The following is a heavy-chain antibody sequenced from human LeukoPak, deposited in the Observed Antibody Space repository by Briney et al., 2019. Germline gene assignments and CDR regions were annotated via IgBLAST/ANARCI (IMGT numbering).Heavy chain of an antibody. CDR3: AKEIGYYDSSGYYYAVDY. Sequence: GGSLRLSCAASGFTFSSYAMSWVRQAPGKGLEWVSAISGSGSSTYYADSVKGRFTISRDNSKNTLYLQMNSLRAEDTAVYYCAKEIGYYDSSGYYYAVDYWGQGTLVTVSS. J-gene: IGHJ4*02. V-gene: IGHV3-23*01. CDR1: GFTFSSYA. D-gene: IGHD3-22*01. CDR2: ISGSGSST.